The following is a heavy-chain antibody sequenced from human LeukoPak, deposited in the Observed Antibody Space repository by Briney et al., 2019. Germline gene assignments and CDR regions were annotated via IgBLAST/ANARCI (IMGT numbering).Heavy chain of an antibody. CDR2: LSGGGGST. D-gene: IGHD5-12*01. CDR1: GFTFSSYA. Sequence: PGGSLRLSCAASGFTFSSYAMSWVRQAPGKGLDWVSGLSGGGGSTYYADSVKGRFTISRDNSKNTLYLQMNSLRAEDTAVYYCARGPSAYPKCFDYWGQGTLVTVSS. CDR3: ARGPSAYPKCFDY. V-gene: IGHV3-23*01. J-gene: IGHJ4*02.